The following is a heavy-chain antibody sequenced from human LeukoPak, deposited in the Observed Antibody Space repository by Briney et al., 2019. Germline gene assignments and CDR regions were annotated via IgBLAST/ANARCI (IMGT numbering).Heavy chain of an antibody. CDR2: IYYSGSA. CDR3: AREVTYYYYSSRSFDY. D-gene: IGHD3-22*01. Sequence: SETLSLTCTVSGGSISSYYWSWIRQPPGKGLEWIGYIYYSGSANYNPSLKSRVTISVDTSKNQFSLKLSSVTAADTAVYYCAREVTYYYYSSRSFDYWGQGTLVTVSS. J-gene: IGHJ4*02. CDR1: GGSISSYY. V-gene: IGHV4-59*01.